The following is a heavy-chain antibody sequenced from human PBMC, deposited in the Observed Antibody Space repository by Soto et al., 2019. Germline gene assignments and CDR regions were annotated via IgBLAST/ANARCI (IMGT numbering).Heavy chain of an antibody. D-gene: IGHD4-17*01. Sequence: SGPTLVNPTQTLTLTCTFSGFSLSTSGVGVGWIRQPPGKALEWLALIYWNDDKRHSPSLKSRLTITKDTSKNQVVLTMTNMDPVDTATYYCAHRRWEDYGDYEGFDYWGQGTLVTVSS. CDR1: GFSLSTSGVG. CDR2: IYWNDDK. J-gene: IGHJ4*02. V-gene: IGHV2-5*01. CDR3: AHRRWEDYGDYEGFDY.